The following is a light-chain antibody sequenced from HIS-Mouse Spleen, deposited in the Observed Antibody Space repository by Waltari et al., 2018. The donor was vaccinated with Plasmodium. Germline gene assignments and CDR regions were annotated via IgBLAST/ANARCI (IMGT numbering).Light chain of an antibody. Sequence: SYELTQPPSVSVSPGQTARITCSGDALPKKYAYWYQQKSGQAPVLVIYEDSKRPSGIPERVSGSSEGTMANLTISGAQVEDEADYYCYSDSSGNHRVFGGGTKLTVL. CDR2: EDS. J-gene: IGLJ3*02. CDR1: ALPKKY. V-gene: IGLV3-10*01. CDR3: YSDSSGNHRV.